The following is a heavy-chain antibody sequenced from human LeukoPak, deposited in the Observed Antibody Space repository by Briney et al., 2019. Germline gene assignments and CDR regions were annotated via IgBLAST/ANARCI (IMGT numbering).Heavy chain of an antibody. J-gene: IGHJ4*02. D-gene: IGHD2-15*01. V-gene: IGHV3-33*01. CDR1: GLTFSSYG. CDR3: ARGEEYCSGGSCYSVDY. Sequence: GGSLRLSCAASGLTFSSYGMHWVRQAPGKGLEWVAVIWYDGSNKYYADSVKGRFTISRDNSKNTLYLQMNSLRDEDTALYHCARGEEYCSGGSCYSVDYWGQGTLVTVSS. CDR2: IWYDGSNK.